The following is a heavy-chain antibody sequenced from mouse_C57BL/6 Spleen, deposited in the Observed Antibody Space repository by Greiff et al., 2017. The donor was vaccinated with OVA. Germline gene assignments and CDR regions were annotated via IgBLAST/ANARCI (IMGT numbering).Heavy chain of an antibody. J-gene: IGHJ2*01. CDR3: ARGRYGNSDY. CDR2: IDPSDSET. D-gene: IGHD2-10*02. CDR1: GYTFTSYW. V-gene: IGHV1-52*01. Sequence: VQLQQPGAELVRPGSSVKLSCKASGYTFTSYWMHWVKQRPIQGLEWIGNIDPSDSETHYNQKFKDKATLTVDKSSSTAYMQLSSLTSEDSAVYYCARGRYGNSDYWGQGTTLTVSS.